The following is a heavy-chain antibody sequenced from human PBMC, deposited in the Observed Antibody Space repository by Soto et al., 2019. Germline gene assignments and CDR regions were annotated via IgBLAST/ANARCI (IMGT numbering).Heavy chain of an antibody. J-gene: IGHJ3*02. Sequence: QVQLQESGPGLVKPSQTLSLTCTVSGGSISSGGYYWSWIRQHPGKGLEWLGYIYYSGSTYYNPSLKSRVTISVDTSKNQFSLKLSSVTAADTAVYYCARDLGGYYYVSSGSPPYAFDIWGQGTMVTVSS. CDR1: GGSISSGGYY. D-gene: IGHD3-22*01. V-gene: IGHV4-31*03. CDR3: ARDLGGYYYVSSGSPPYAFDI. CDR2: IYYSGST.